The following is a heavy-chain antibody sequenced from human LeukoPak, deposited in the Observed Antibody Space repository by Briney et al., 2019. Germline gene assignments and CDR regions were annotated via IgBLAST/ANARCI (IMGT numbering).Heavy chain of an antibody. CDR2: MNPNSGNT. J-gene: IGHJ6*02. CDR3: ARMTTVTTYYYYGMDV. CDR1: GYTFTSYD. Sequence: GASVKVSCKASGYTFTSYDINWVRQATGQGLEWMGWMNPNSGNTGYAQKFQGRVTMTRNTSISTAYMELSSLRSEDTAVYYCARMTTVTTYYYYGMDVWGQGTTVTVSS. V-gene: IGHV1-8*01. D-gene: IGHD4-17*01.